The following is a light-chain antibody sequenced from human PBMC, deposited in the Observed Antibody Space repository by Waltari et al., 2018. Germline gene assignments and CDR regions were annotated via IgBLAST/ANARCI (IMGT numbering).Light chain of an antibody. CDR3: SSNAAGSSYVV. V-gene: IGLV2-23*02. CDR1: SSDIGSYNL. J-gene: IGLJ2*01. CDR2: EVI. Sequence: QSALTQPASVSGSPGQSITISCTGTSSDIGSYNLVSWYQQHPGKVPKLIIYEVIKRPSGISDRFSGSKSGDTVSLTISGLQAEDEADYYCSSNAAGSSYVVFGGGTRLTVL.